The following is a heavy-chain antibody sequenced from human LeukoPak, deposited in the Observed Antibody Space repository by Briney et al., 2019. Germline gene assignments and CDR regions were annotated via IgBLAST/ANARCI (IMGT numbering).Heavy chain of an antibody. D-gene: IGHD2-2*01. J-gene: IGHJ4*02. V-gene: IGHV3-48*03. CDR2: ISSSGTTI. Sequence: GGSLRLSCAASGFTFSSYEMNWIRQAPGKGLEWVSYISSSGTTIYYADSVKGRFTISRDNAKNSLYLQMNSLRAEDTAVYYCARRYCSSTSCLIDYWGQGTLVTVSS. CDR1: GFTFSSYE. CDR3: ARRYCSSTSCLIDY.